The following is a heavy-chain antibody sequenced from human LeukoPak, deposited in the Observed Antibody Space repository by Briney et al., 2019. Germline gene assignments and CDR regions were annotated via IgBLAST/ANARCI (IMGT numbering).Heavy chain of an antibody. V-gene: IGHV4-59*01. Sequence: SETLSLTCTVSGGSISSYYWSWIRQPPGKGLEWIGYIYYSASTKYNPSLKSRVTISVDTSKNQFSLKLSPVTAADTAVYYCARGKPYYYYYYMDVWGKGTTVTVSS. CDR3: ARGKPYYYYYYMDV. CDR1: GGSISSYY. J-gene: IGHJ6*03. CDR2: IYYSAST.